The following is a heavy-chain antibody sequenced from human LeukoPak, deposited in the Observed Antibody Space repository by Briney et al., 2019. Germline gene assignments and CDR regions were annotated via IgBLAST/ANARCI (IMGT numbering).Heavy chain of an antibody. CDR3: ARSLYFHGYCSSTSCYPHDY. J-gene: IGHJ4*02. Sequence: SGTLSLTCTVSGGSISSSSYYWGWIRQPPGKGLEWIGSIYYSGSTYYNPSLKSRFTISVDTSKNQFSLKLSSVTAADTAVYYCARSLYFHGYCSSTSCYPHDYWGQGTLVTVSS. D-gene: IGHD2-2*03. V-gene: IGHV4-39*01. CDR2: IYYSGST. CDR1: GGSISSSSYY.